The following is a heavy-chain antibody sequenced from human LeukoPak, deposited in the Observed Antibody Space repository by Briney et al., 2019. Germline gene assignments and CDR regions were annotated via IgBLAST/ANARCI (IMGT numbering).Heavy chain of an antibody. CDR3: AKRGVVIRVILVGFHKEAYYFDS. CDR2: VSPNSDST. D-gene: IGHD3-22*01. CDR1: GFNISTYS. V-gene: IGHV3-23*01. J-gene: IGHJ4*02. Sequence: PGGSLRLSCATSGFNISTYSMNWVRQVPGKGPEYVSAVSPNSDSTHYVDSVQGRFAISRDNSKSTLHLQMNSLRAEDTAVYFCAKRGVVIRVILVGFHKEAYYFDSWGQGALVTVSS.